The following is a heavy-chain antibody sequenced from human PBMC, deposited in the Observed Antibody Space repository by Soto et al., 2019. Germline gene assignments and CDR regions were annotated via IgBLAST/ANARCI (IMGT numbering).Heavy chain of an antibody. CDR1: GFTFSSYW. CDR3: ASSPTHSSGWYVDYHGMDV. J-gene: IGHJ6*02. D-gene: IGHD6-19*01. CDR2: IYTDGSST. V-gene: IGHV3-74*01. Sequence: QAGGSLRLSCAASGFTFSSYWMHWVRQAPGKGLVWVSRIYTDGSSTSYADPVKGRFTISRDNAKNTLYLQMNSLRAEDTAVYYCASSPTHSSGWYVDYHGMDVWGQGTTVTVSS.